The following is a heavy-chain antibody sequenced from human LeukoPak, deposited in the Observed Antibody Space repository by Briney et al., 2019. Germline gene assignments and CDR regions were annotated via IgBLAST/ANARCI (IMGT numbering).Heavy chain of an antibody. V-gene: IGHV3-30*02. CDR2: IQNDEIDK. Sequence: GGSLRLSCAASGFTFATYGMHWVRLAPGKGLEWVAFIQNDEIDKFYADSVRGRFTVSRDNSKNTLYLQMDSLRPEDTAVYYCAKERKLLPFDCWGQGTPVTVSS. D-gene: IGHD4-23*01. J-gene: IGHJ4*02. CDR3: AKERKLLPFDC. CDR1: GFTFATYG.